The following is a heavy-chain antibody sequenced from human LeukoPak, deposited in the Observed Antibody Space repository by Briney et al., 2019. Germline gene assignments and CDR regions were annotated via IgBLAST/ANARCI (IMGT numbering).Heavy chain of an antibody. CDR2: INPNSGGT. CDR1: GYTFTGYY. J-gene: IGHJ4*02. Sequence: ASVKVSCKASGYTFTGYYMHWGRQAPGQGLEWMGWINPNSGGTNYAQKFQGRVTMTRDTSISTAYMELSRLRSDDTAVYYCARDGSGSYSFGDWGQGTLVTVSS. V-gene: IGHV1-2*02. CDR3: ARDGSGSYSFGD. D-gene: IGHD3-10*01.